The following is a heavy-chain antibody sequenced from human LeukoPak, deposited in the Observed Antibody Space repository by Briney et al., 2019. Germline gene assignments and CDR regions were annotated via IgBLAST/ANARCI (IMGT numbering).Heavy chain of an antibody. D-gene: IGHD6-19*01. Sequence: GGSLRLSCAASGSTFTNYVMIWVREAPGKGLEWVSAISGSGRSTYYADSVKGRFTISRDNSKNTLYLQMNSLRAEDTAVYYCAREGSSGWYWYYFDYWGQGTLVTVSS. CDR3: AREGSSGWYWYYFDY. J-gene: IGHJ4*02. V-gene: IGHV3-23*01. CDR1: GSTFTNYV. CDR2: ISGSGRST.